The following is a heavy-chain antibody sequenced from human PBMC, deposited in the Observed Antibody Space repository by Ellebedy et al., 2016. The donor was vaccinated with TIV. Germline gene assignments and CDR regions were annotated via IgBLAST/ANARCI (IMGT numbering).Heavy chain of an antibody. CDR3: ARRLYLYGYYFDY. J-gene: IGHJ4*02. CDR1: GYSFTSYW. Sequence: GGSLRLXXKGSGYSFTSYWIGWVRQMPGKGLEWMGIIYPGDSDTRYSPSFQGQVTISADKSISTAYLQWSSLKASDTAMYYCARRLYLYGYYFDYWGQGTLVTVSS. D-gene: IGHD2-8*01. CDR2: IYPGDSDT. V-gene: IGHV5-51*01.